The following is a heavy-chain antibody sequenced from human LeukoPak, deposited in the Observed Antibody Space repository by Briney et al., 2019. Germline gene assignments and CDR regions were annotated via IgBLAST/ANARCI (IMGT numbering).Heavy chain of an antibody. CDR1: GFTFSTYL. V-gene: IGHV3-7*01. J-gene: IGHJ6*04. CDR3: AELGITMIGGV. CDR2: IKQDGSEK. D-gene: IGHD3-10*02. Sequence: GGSLRLSCAASGFTFSTYLMSWVRQAPGKGLEWVANIKQDGSEKYYADSVKGRFTISRDNAKNSLYLQMNSLRAEDTAVYYCAELGITMIGGVWGKGTTVTISS.